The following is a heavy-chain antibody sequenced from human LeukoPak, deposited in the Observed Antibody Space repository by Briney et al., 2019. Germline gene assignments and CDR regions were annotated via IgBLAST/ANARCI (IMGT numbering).Heavy chain of an antibody. Sequence: ASVKVSCKASGYTFTSYYMHWVRQAPGQGLEWMGIINPSGGSTSYAQKFQGRVTMTRDMSTSTVYMELSSLRSEDTAVYYCARDLRSYSSGWEPLDYWGQGTLVTVSS. V-gene: IGHV1-46*01. CDR3: ARDLRSYSSGWEPLDY. CDR1: GYTFTSYY. J-gene: IGHJ4*02. CDR2: INPSGGST. D-gene: IGHD6-19*01.